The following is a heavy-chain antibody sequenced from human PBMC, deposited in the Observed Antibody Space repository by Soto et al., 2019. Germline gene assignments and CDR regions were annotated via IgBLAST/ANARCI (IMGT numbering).Heavy chain of an antibody. CDR3: ARGGYYDSSGSRNYHYYGMNV. V-gene: IGHV1-18*01. Sequence: QAQLVQSGPEVKKPGASVKVSCKASGYTFTSYGISWVRQAPGQGLEWLGWISPYDDNTKNAQNLQGRASMTTDTSSNTAYMEGRSLRSDDTAMYYCARGGYYDSSGSRNYHYYGMNVWGQGTTVTVSS. CDR2: ISPYDDNT. D-gene: IGHD3-22*01. J-gene: IGHJ6*02. CDR1: GYTFTSYG.